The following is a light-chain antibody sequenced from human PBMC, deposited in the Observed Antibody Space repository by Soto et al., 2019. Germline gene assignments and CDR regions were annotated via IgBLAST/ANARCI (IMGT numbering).Light chain of an antibody. J-gene: IGKJ1*01. CDR3: QQYGSSLTWT. V-gene: IGKV3-20*01. Sequence: ESVLTQAPGTLSLSPGERVTLSCRASQSVSGSYLAWYQQKPGQAPRLLIYGTSSRATGIPDRFSGSGSGTDFTLTISRLEPEDFAVYYCQQYGSSLTWTFGQGTKV. CDR2: GTS. CDR1: QSVSGSY.